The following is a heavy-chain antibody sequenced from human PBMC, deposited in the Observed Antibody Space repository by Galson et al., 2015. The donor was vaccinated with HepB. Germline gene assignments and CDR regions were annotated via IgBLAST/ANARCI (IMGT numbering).Heavy chain of an antibody. CDR2: IFSNDEK. V-gene: IGHV2-26*01. CDR1: GFSLSNARVG. Sequence: PALVKPTQTLTLTCTVPGFSLSNARVGVTWIRQPPGKALEWLAHIFSNDEKSYSTSLKSRLTISKDTSKSHVVLTMTNMDPVDTATYYCARALTYCDGDCDAFDIWGQGTMVTVSS. J-gene: IGHJ3*02. CDR3: ARALTYCDGDCDAFDI. D-gene: IGHD2-21*01.